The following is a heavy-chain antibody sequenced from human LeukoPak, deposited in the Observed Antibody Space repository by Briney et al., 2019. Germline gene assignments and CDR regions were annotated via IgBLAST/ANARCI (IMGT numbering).Heavy chain of an antibody. CDR1: GFTFSTYA. CDR2: IAGSGGYT. V-gene: IGHV3-23*01. Sequence: KAGGSLRLSCAASGFTFSTYAMIWVRQAPGKGLEWVSVIAGSGGYTYYADSVKGRFTISRDNSKDTLYLQMNSLRAEDTAVYYCARDWYDYWGQGTLVTVSS. CDR3: ARDWYDY. J-gene: IGHJ4*02. D-gene: IGHD6-13*01.